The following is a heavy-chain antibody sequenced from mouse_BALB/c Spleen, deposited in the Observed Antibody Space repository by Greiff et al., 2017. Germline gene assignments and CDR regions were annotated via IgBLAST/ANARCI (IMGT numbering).Heavy chain of an antibody. Sequence: QVQLQQSAAELARPGASVKMSCKASGYTFTSYTMHWVKQRPGQGLEWIGYINPSSGYTEYNQKFKDKTTLTADKSSSTAYMQLSSLTSEDSAVYYCARHFLYFDVWGAGTTVTVSS. CDR3: ARHFLYFDV. V-gene: IGHV1-4*02. CDR2: INPSSGYT. J-gene: IGHJ1*01. CDR1: GYTFTSYT.